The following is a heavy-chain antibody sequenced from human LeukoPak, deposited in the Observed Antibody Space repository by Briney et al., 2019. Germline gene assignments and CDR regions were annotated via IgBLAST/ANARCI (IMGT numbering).Heavy chain of an antibody. D-gene: IGHD5-24*01. CDR3: AREATNSFDY. V-gene: IGHV3-53*01. CDR2: SYSGCST. J-gene: IGHJ4*02. Sequence: GGSLRLSCAASGFTLSSNYFSWLRQAPGKGLEWVSVSYSGCSTYYLDSVMRRFTISRDNSKNTLYLQMNSLRADDTAVYYCAREATNSFDYWGQGTLVTVSS. CDR1: GFTLSSNY.